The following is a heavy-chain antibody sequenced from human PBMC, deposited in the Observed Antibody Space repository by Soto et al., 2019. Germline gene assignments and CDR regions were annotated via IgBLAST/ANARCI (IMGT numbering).Heavy chain of an antibody. Sequence: EVQLVQSGGGWVQPGGSLRLSCAASGFTFSSSPMSWVRQVPGKGLEWISAIRNDGGSMYYVDSVKGRFTISRDNSKSTSTLRMKNLRAEDTATYYCVRDGYAMSDFWGAFSSDWGQGAQVIVSS. CDR1: GFTFSSSP. CDR2: IRNDGGSM. D-gene: IGHD3-3*01. J-gene: IGHJ4*02. CDR3: VRDGYAMSDFWGAFSSD. V-gene: IGHV3-23*04.